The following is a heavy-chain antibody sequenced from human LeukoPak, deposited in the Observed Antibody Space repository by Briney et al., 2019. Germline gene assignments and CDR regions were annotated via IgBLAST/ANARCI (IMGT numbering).Heavy chain of an antibody. J-gene: IGHJ4*02. CDR2: IHPGDSDT. D-gene: IGHD2-15*01. Sequence: GESLKISCQGSGYRFINFWIGWVRQTPGKGLEWMGIIHPGDSDTRYSPSFQGQVTISVDKSISTAYLQWSSLKASDTAMYYCARRGYCSGGYCYDYWGQGTLVTVSS. V-gene: IGHV5-51*01. CDR1: GYRFINFW. CDR3: ARRGYCSGGYCYDY.